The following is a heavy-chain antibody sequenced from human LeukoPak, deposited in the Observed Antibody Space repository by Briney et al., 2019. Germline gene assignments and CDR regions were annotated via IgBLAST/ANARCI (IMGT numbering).Heavy chain of an antibody. D-gene: IGHD2-2*01. J-gene: IGHJ4*02. CDR2: ISGSGGST. Sequence: GGSLRLSCAASGFTFSSYAMSWVRQAPGKGLEWVSAISGSGGSTYYADSVKGRFTISRDNFKNTLYLQMNSLRAEDTAVYYCAKGGYCSSTSCYTDYWGQGTLVTVSS. V-gene: IGHV3-23*01. CDR3: AKGGYCSSTSCYTDY. CDR1: GFTFSSYA.